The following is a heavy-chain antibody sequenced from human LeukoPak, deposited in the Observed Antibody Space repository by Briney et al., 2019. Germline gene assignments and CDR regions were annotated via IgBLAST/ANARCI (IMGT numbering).Heavy chain of an antibody. CDR2: IYHSGST. V-gene: IGHV4-38-2*02. CDR3: ARARDRDVVVTYNWFDP. D-gene: IGHD2-21*02. Sequence: PSETLSLTCTVSGDAMTYYYWNWIRQPPGKGLEWIGSIYHSGSTYYNPSLKSRVTISVDTSKNQFSLKLSSVTAADTAVYYCARARDRDVVVTYNWFDPWGQGTLVTVSS. J-gene: IGHJ5*02. CDR1: GDAMTYYY.